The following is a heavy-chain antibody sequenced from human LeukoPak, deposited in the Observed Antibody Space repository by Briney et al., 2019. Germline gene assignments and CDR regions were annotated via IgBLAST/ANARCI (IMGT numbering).Heavy chain of an antibody. J-gene: IGHJ5*02. CDR1: GYSFTSYW. Sequence: GESLKISCKGSGYSFTSYWIGWVRQMPGKGLEWMGIIYPGDSDTRYSPSFQGQVTISADKSISTAYLQWSSLKASDTAMYYCARSMWSGYTANWFDPRGQGTLVTVSS. CDR3: ARSMWSGYTANWFDP. D-gene: IGHD3-3*01. V-gene: IGHV5-51*01. CDR2: IYPGDSDT.